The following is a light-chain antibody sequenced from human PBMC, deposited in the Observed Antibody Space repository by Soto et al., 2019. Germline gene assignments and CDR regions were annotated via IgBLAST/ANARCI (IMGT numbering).Light chain of an antibody. V-gene: IGKV3-20*01. Sequence: ETVLTQSPGTLSLSPGERATLSCRASQSFISTYLAWYQQKPGQPPRLLIFDAASRAPGIPDRFIGSGSGTDFTLTISRLEPEDFAVYFCQQYGTSPCTFGQGTKLEIK. CDR2: DAA. CDR1: QSFISTY. J-gene: IGKJ2*02. CDR3: QQYGTSPCT.